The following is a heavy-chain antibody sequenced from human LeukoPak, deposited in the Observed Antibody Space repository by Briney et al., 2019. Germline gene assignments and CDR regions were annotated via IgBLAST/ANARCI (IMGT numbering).Heavy chain of an antibody. J-gene: IGHJ3*02. CDR2: ISAYNGNT. CDR3: ARHYDSSGYYSLGAFDI. V-gene: IGHV1-18*01. Sequence: ASVKVSCKASGYTFTSYGISWVRQAPGQGLEWMGWISAYNGNTNYAQKLQGRVTMTTDTSTSTAYMELSRLRSDDTAVYYCARHYDSSGYYSLGAFDIWGQGTMVTVSS. D-gene: IGHD3-22*01. CDR1: GYTFTSYG.